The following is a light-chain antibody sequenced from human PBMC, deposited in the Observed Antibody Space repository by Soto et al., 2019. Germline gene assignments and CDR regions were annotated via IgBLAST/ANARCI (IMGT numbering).Light chain of an antibody. CDR1: SSDVGGYNY. V-gene: IGLV2-14*03. CDR2: DVS. Sequence: QSVLNQPASVSGSPGQSITISCTGTSSDVGGYNYVSWYQHHPGKAPKLMIYDVSNRPSGVSNRFSGSKPGNTASLTISGLQPEDEADYYCSSYTTSNTRQIVFGTGTKVTVL. J-gene: IGLJ1*01. CDR3: SSYTTSNTRQIV.